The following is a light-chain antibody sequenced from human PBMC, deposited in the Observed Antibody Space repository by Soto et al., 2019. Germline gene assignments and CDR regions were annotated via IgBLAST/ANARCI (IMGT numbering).Light chain of an antibody. Sequence: QSVLTQPPSVSAAPGQPVTISCSGSSSNIGNNYVSWYQQLPGTAPKLLIYENNKRPSGIPDRFSGSKSGTSATLGITGLQTGDEADYYCGTWDSSLSVVVFGGGTKLTVL. CDR1: SSNIGNNY. V-gene: IGLV1-51*02. CDR2: ENN. CDR3: GTWDSSLSVVV. J-gene: IGLJ2*01.